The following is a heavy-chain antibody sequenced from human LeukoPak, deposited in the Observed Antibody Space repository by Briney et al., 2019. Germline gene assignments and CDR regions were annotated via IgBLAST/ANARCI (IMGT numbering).Heavy chain of an antibody. D-gene: IGHD6-6*01. CDR1: GFTFSSYS. V-gene: IGHV3-21*04. J-gene: IGHJ4*02. CDR2: ISSSSSYI. CDR3: AKVSIAARPALDY. Sequence: GGSLRLSCAASGFTFSSYSMNWVRQAPGKGLEWVSSISSSSSYIYYADSVKGRFTISRDNAKNSLYLQMNSLRAEDTAVYYCAKVSIAARPALDYWGQGTLVTVSS.